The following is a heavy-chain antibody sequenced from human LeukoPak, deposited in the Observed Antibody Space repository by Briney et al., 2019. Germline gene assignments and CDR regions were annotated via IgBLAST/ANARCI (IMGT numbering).Heavy chain of an antibody. D-gene: IGHD5-18*01. CDR3: TTGAWIQLWSADY. Sequence: SGGSLRLSCAASGFTFSNAWMTWVRQAAGKGLEWVGLIKSNSDGGTTDYATDVKGRFTISRDDSKTTLYLQMNSLKAEDTAVYYCTTGAWIQLWSADYWGRGTLVTASS. J-gene: IGHJ4*02. CDR1: GFTFSNAW. V-gene: IGHV3-15*01. CDR2: IKSNSDGGTT.